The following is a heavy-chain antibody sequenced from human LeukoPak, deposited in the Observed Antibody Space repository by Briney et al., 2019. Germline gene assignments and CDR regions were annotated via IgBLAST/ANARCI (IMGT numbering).Heavy chain of an antibody. V-gene: IGHV1-69*06. CDR1: GGTFSSYA. CDR2: IIPIFGTA. D-gene: IGHD1-26*01. CDR3: AREVEVGPFDY. Sequence: AVKVSCKASGGTFSSYAISWVRQAPEQGLEWMGGIIPIFGTANYAQKFQGRVTITADKSTSTAYMELSSLRSEDTAVYYCAREVEVGPFDYWGQGTLVTVSS. J-gene: IGHJ4*02.